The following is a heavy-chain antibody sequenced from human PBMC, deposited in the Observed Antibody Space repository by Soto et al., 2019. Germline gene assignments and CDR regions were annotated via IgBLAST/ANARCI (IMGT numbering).Heavy chain of an antibody. CDR2: ISGSGST. D-gene: IGHD5-12*01. J-gene: IGHJ4*02. CDR3: AKVPLRLDYFDY. CDR1: GFTFSNYA. V-gene: IGHV3-23*01. Sequence: EVQLLESGGGLVQSGGSLRLSCAASGFTFSNYAMNWVRQAPGKGLEWVSAISGSGSTYYADSVKGRFTISRDNSKNTLYLQMNSLRAEDTALYYCAKVPLRLDYFDYWGPGTLVTVSS.